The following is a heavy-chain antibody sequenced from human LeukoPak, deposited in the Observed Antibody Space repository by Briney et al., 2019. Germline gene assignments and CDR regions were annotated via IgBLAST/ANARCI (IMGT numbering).Heavy chain of an antibody. CDR1: GFTFNNYA. V-gene: IGHV3-23*01. Sequence: GGSLRLSCAASGFTFNNYAMTWVRQAPGKGLEWVSTISDGGGYTYYADSVKGRFTISRDNSKNTLYLQMNSLRAEDTAIYYCAKDRQSYTSYDYFDSWGQGSLVTVSS. J-gene: IGHJ4*02. CDR3: AKDRQSYTSYDYFDS. CDR2: ISDGGGYT. D-gene: IGHD3-16*01.